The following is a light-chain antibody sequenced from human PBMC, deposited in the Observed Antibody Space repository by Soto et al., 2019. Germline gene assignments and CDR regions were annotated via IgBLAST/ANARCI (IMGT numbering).Light chain of an antibody. CDR3: QKYNSGPFT. Sequence: DIQMTQSPSSLSASVGDRVTITCRASQGISNYLAWYQQKPGKVPKLLIYGASTLQSGVPTRFSGSGSGTDFTLTISSLQPEDVATYYCQKYNSGPFTFGPGTTVDFK. V-gene: IGKV1-27*01. CDR2: GAS. CDR1: QGISNY. J-gene: IGKJ3*01.